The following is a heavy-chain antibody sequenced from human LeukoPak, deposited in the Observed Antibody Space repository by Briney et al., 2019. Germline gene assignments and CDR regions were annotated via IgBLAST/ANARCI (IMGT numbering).Heavy chain of an antibody. CDR1: GYTSTSYD. CDR2: MNPNSGNT. D-gene: IGHD3-22*01. Sequence: ASVKVSCKASGYTSTSYDINWVRQATGQGLEWMGWMNPNSGNTGYAQKFQGRVTMTRNTSISTAYMELSSLRSEDTAVYYCARGGVGDYYDSSGFRYYYYYYMDVWGKGTTVTVSS. V-gene: IGHV1-8*01. J-gene: IGHJ6*03. CDR3: ARGGVGDYYDSSGFRYYYYYYMDV.